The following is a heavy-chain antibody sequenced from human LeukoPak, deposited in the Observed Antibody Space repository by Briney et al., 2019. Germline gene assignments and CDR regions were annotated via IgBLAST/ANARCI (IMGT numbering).Heavy chain of an antibody. V-gene: IGHV3-48*03. J-gene: IGHJ5*02. D-gene: IGHD5-24*01. CDR2: ISSSGSTI. CDR3: ASVVEMATISA. CDR1: GFTFSSYE. Sequence: GGSLRLSCAASGFTFSSYEMNWVRQAPGKGLEWVSYISSSGSTIYYADSVKGRFTISRDNAKNSLYLQMNSLRAEDTAVYCCASVVEMATISAWGQGTLVTVSS.